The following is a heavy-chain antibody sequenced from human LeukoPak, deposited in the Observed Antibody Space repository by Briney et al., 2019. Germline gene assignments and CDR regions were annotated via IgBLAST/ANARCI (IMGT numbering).Heavy chain of an antibody. Sequence: PGGSLRLSCAASGFTFSSYAMSWVRQAPGKGLEWVSAISGSGGSTYYADSVKGRFTISRDNSKNTLYLQMNSLRAEDTAVYYCAKGDSLLRFLESYYYYYGMDVWGQGTTVTVSS. CDR2: ISGSGGST. CDR1: GFTFSSYA. J-gene: IGHJ6*02. V-gene: IGHV3-23*01. CDR3: AKGDSLLRFLESYYYYYGMDV. D-gene: IGHD3-3*01.